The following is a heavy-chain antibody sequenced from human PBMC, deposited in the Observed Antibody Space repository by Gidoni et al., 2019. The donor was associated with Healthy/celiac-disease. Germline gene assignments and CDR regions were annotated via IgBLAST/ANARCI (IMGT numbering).Heavy chain of an antibody. CDR3: ARDPSPYYYDSSGYSNWFDP. CDR2: IYSSGST. Sequence: QVQLQESGPGLVKPSATLSLTCTVSGGSVSSGRYYWRWLRQPPGKRLEWSGYIYSSGSTNYNPALKSRVTISVDTSKNQFSLKLSSVTAADTAVYYWARDPSPYYYDSSGYSNWFDPWGQGTLVTVSS. CDR1: GGSVSSGRYY. V-gene: IGHV4-61*01. D-gene: IGHD3-22*01. J-gene: IGHJ5*02.